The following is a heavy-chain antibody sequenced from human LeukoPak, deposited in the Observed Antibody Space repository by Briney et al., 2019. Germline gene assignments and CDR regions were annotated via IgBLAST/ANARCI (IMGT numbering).Heavy chain of an antibody. CDR2: INPSGGST. J-gene: IGHJ4*02. D-gene: IGHD3-3*01. V-gene: IGHV1-46*01. CDR1: GYTFTSYY. CDR3: XXDXVERYFWSGXXXEAXXXDX. Sequence: ASVKVSCKASGYTFTSYYMHWVRQAPGQGLEWMGIINPSGGSTSYAQKFQGRVTMTRDTSTSTVYMELSSLRSEDPAVYYCXXDXVERYFWSGXXXEAXXXDXWGQGTLXTVSS.